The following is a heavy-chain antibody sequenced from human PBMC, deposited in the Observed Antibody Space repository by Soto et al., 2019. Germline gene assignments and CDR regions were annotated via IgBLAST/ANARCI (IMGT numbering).Heavy chain of an antibody. CDR1: GFTFSSYG. D-gene: IGHD1-26*01. CDR3: AKDPRIVGAYYLDY. J-gene: IGHJ4*02. Sequence: GGSLRLSCAASGFTFSSYGMHWVRQAPGKGLEWVAVISYDGSNKYYADSVKGRFTISRDNSKNTLYLQMNSLRAEDTAVYYCAKDPRIVGAYYLDYWGQGTLVTVSS. V-gene: IGHV3-30*18. CDR2: ISYDGSNK.